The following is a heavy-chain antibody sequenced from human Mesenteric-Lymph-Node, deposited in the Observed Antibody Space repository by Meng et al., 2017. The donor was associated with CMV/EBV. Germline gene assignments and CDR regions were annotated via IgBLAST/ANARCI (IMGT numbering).Heavy chain of an antibody. CDR2: IYGGGTT. Sequence: GESLKISCTASEFTVSESYMNWVRQAPGKGLEWVSVIYGGGTTKYADSVKGRFTISRDNAKNSLFLQMSSLRAEDTALYYCARQLWLPPHDAFDVWGLGTMVTVSS. CDR1: EFTVSESY. V-gene: IGHV3-66*04. CDR3: ARQLWLPPHDAFDV. D-gene: IGHD5-18*01. J-gene: IGHJ3*01.